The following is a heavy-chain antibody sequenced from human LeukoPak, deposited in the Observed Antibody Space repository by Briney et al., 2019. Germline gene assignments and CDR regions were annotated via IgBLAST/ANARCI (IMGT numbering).Heavy chain of an antibody. J-gene: IGHJ5*02. CDR1: GYTFTGYY. CDR3: ARGLGIAPSRVWFDP. Sequence: GASVKVSCKASGYTFTGYYMHWVRQAPGQGLEWMGWMNPNSGNTGYAQKFQGRVTMTRNTSISTAYMELSSLRSEDTAVYYCARGLGIAPSRVWFDPWGQGTLVTVSS. V-gene: IGHV1-8*02. CDR2: MNPNSGNT. D-gene: IGHD2-15*01.